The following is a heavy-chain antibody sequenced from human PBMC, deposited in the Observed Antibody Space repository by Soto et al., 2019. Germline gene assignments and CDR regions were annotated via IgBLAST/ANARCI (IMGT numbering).Heavy chain of an antibody. CDR3: AKDLLQWLVVGHDAFDI. CDR1: GFTFTTYG. Sequence: EVQLLESGGGLVQPGGSLRLSCGASGFTFTTYGMNWVRQAPGKGLEWVSGISASGDSTFNADSVKGRFTISRDNSKNTLYLQMNSLRAEDTAVYYCAKDLLQWLVVGHDAFDIWGQGTMVTVSS. D-gene: IGHD6-19*01. CDR2: ISASGDST. J-gene: IGHJ3*02. V-gene: IGHV3-23*01.